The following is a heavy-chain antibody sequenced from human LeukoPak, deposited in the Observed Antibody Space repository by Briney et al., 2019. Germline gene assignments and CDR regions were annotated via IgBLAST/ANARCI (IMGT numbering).Heavy chain of an antibody. D-gene: IGHD4/OR15-4a*01. CDR1: GYSFTGHY. V-gene: IGHV1-2*02. CDR3: ARAYEYGWFDP. J-gene: IGHJ5*02. CDR2: INPKTGDK. Sequence: GASVKVSCKASGYSFTGHYLHWARQAPGQGLEWMGWINPKTGDKTYAQKFRGRVTMTWDTSITTAYMELSSLRSDDTAVYYCARAYEYGWFDPWGQGTQVTVSS.